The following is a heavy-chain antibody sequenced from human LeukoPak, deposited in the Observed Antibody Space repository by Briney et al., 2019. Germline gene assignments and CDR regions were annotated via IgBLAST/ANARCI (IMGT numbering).Heavy chain of an antibody. CDR1: GYSISSGHY. CDR2: IFHSGSS. CDR3: ARDHLYCGGDRYPFDY. Sequence: TSETLSLTCAVSGYSISSGHYWGWIRQPPGKGLEWIGNIFHSGSSYYNPSLKSRVTISVDTSKNQFSLKLSSVTAADTAVYYCARDHLYCGGDRYPFDYWGQGTLVTVSS. D-gene: IGHD2-21*02. J-gene: IGHJ4*02. V-gene: IGHV4-38-2*02.